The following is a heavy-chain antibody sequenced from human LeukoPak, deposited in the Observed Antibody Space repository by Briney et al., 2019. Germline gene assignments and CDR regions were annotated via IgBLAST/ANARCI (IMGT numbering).Heavy chain of an antibody. V-gene: IGHV3-11*01. J-gene: IGHJ6*02. CDR3: ARGHYEMDV. CDR2: ITIGVGAT. CDR1: GFTFSDYY. Sequence: GGSLRLSCAASGFTFSDYYMTWIRQAPEKGLEWISNITIGVGATYYADSVKGRFTISRDNAKKSLYLQMNSLRVEDTAIYYCARGHYEMDVWGQGTTVTVSS.